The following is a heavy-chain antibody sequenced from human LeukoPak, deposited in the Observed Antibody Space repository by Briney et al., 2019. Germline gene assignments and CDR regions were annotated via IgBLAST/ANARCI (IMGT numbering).Heavy chain of an antibody. Sequence: SETLSLTCTVSCAPICSFYGSWIRQPAGKGLEWLGRAHSSGSTNYIPSIRSRVTMSVDTSKNQLSLKLNTVTAADTAMYYCAREAVDYGSGSHDYWGQGILVTVSS. D-gene: IGHD3-10*01. V-gene: IGHV4-4*07. CDR1: CAPICSFY. J-gene: IGHJ4*02. CDR2: AHSSGST. CDR3: AREAVDYGSGSHDY.